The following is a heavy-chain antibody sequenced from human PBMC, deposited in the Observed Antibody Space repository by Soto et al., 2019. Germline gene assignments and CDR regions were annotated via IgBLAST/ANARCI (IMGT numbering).Heavy chain of an antibody. CDR2: IYPGDSDT. Sequence: GESLKISCKASGYSFTTYFIGWVRQMPGKGLEWMGFIYPGDSDTRYSPSFQGQVTISADNSITTAYLQWSSLKASDTAIYYCARHVPISSDYYYYGLGVWGQGTTVTVSS. CDR1: GYSFTTYF. J-gene: IGHJ6*02. CDR3: ARHVPISSDYYYYGLGV. V-gene: IGHV5-51*01. D-gene: IGHD3-22*01.